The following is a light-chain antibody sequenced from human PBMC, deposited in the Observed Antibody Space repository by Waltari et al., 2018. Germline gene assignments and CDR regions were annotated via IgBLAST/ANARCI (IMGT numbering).Light chain of an antibody. CDR3: QVWDTGSASGI. J-gene: IGLJ2*01. V-gene: IGLV3-21*02. CDR2: DDS. CDR1: NIGTYS. Sequence: SYVLTQPPSVSVAPGRPASITCGGNNIGTYSVPWYQQKPGQAPLLVIFDDSARPSGIPERFSGSNSRNTATLTISRVEAGDEADYYCQVWDTGSASGIFGGGTKMTVL.